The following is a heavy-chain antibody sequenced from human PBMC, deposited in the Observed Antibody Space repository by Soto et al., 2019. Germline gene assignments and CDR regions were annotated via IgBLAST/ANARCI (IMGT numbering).Heavy chain of an antibody. CDR3: ARYGSGSSVWFDP. J-gene: IGHJ5*02. D-gene: IGHD3-10*01. CDR1: GGSISSYY. CDR2: IYYSGST. V-gene: IGHV4-59*01. Sequence: SDTLSLTCTVSGGSISSYYWSWIRQPPGKGLEWIGYIYYSGSTNYNPSLKSRVTISVDTSKNQFSLKLSSVTAADTAVYYCARYGSGSSVWFDPWGQGTLVTVSS.